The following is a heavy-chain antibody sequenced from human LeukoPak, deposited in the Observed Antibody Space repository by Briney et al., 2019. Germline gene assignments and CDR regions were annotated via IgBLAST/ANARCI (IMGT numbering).Heavy chain of an antibody. CDR2: TYYSGST. V-gene: IGHV4-59*01. CDR3: ARAIAAPGDYFDY. J-gene: IGHJ4*02. CDR1: GGSISSYY. D-gene: IGHD6-6*01. Sequence: SETLSLTCTVSGGSISSYYWSWIRQPPGKGLEWIGYTYYSGSTNYNPSLKSRVTISVDTSKNQFSLKLSSVTAADTAVYYCARAIAAPGDYFDYWGQGTLVTVSS.